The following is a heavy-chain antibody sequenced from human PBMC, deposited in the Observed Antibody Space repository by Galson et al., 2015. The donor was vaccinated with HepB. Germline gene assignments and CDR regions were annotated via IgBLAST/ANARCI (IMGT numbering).Heavy chain of an antibody. CDR2: INPSGGST. CDR1: GYTFTSYY. Sequence: SCKASGYTFTSYYMHWVRQAPGQGLEWMGIINPSGGSTSYAQKFQGRVTMTRDTSTSTVYMELSSLRSEDTAVYYCARDSSAPYYYGSGSYKNPTKDAFDIWGQGTMVTVSS. CDR3: ARDSSAPYYYGSGSYKNPTKDAFDI. J-gene: IGHJ3*02. D-gene: IGHD3-10*01. V-gene: IGHV1-46*03.